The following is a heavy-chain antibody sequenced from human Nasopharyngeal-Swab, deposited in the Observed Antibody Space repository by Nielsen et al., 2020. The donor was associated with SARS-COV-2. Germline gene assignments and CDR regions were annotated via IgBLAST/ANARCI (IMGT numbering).Heavy chain of an antibody. V-gene: IGHV1-69*13. J-gene: IGHJ5*02. Sequence: VKVSCKASGGTFSSYAISWVRQAPGQGLEWMGGIIPIFGTANYAQKFQGRVTITADESTSTAYMELSSLRSEDTAVYYCARVGYSSSLNWFDPWGQGTLVTVSS. CDR3: ARVGYSSSLNWFDP. CDR1: GGTFSSYA. D-gene: IGHD6-13*01. CDR2: IIPIFGTA.